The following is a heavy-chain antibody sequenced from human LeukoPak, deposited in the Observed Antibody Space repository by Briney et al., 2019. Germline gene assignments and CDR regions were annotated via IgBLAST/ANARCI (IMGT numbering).Heavy chain of an antibody. CDR1: GGSITGYS. CDR2: IAYNGDT. Sequence: KPSETLSLTCSVSGGSITGYSWHWIRHPPGRGLEWIGYIAYNGDTNYNSSLKSRLTMSVDTSNDQVSLSLSSVTAADTAVYYCARFYNPYFDFWGQGTLVTVSS. D-gene: IGHD1-1*01. J-gene: IGHJ4*02. CDR3: ARFYNPYFDF. V-gene: IGHV4-59*01.